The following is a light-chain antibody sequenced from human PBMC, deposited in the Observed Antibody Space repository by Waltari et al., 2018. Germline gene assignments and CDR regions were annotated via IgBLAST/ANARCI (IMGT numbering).Light chain of an antibody. CDR2: RND. V-gene: IGLV1-47*01. CDR3: AAWDNSLSGWV. J-gene: IGLJ3*02. CDR1: RSNIRHHY. Sequence: QSVLTQPPSASGTPGQSVTISCSGIRSNIRHHYLFLYQQPPGTAPTPLIYRNDQRPSGVPDRFSGSKSVTSASLAIGGLRSEDEADYQCAAWDNSLSGWVFGEGTKLTVL.